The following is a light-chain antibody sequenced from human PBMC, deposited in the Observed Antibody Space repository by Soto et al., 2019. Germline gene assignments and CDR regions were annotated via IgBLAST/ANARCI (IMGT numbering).Light chain of an antibody. CDR1: QSVSSY. CDR3: QHRSNWPIT. J-gene: IGKJ5*01. V-gene: IGKV3-11*01. Sequence: EIVLTQSPATLSLSPGERATLSCRASQSVSSYLAWYQQKPGQAPRLLLYDASNRATGIPARFSGSGSGTDFTLTMSSLEPEDFAVYYCQHRSNWPITFGQGTRLEIK. CDR2: DAS.